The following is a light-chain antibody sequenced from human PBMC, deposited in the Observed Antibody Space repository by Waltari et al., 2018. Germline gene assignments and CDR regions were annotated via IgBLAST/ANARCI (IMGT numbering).Light chain of an antibody. CDR3: ATWDNSLTDVV. V-gene: IGLV1-51*01. CDR2: DND. CDR1: TSNIGTYY. J-gene: IGLJ2*01. Sequence: QSVLTQPPSVSAAPGPKVTISCSGATSNIGTYYVSWYQHRPGAAPKLLIYDNDKRHSGIPDRFSASNAGTSATLGITGLQIGDEADYYCATWDNSLTDVVFGGGTKLTVL.